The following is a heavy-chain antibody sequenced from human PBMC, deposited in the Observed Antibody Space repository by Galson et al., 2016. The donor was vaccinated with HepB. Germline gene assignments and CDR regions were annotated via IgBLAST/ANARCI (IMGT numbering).Heavy chain of an antibody. J-gene: IGHJ5*02. D-gene: IGHD2-21*02. CDR3: AREVAVTLNWFDP. V-gene: IGHV1-69*13. Sequence: SVKVSCKASGGSFRRYGISWVRQAPGQGLEWMGGINPIFGTAKYAQKFQGRVTITADESTSTAYLELSSLRSEDTAVYYCAREVAVTLNWFDPWGQGTLVTVSS. CDR1: GGSFRRYG. CDR2: INPIFGTA.